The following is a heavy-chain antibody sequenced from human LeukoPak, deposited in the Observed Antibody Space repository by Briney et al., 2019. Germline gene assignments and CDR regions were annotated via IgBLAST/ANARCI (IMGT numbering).Heavy chain of an antibody. D-gene: IGHD3-22*01. J-gene: IGHJ4*02. V-gene: IGHV1-24*01. CDR2: FDPEDGET. Sequence: GASVKVSCKVSGYTLTELSMHWVRQAPGKGLEWMGGFDPEDGETIYAQKFQGRVTMTEDTSTDTAYMELSSLRSEDTAVYYCATRVLYDSIGYYFPHYFDYWGQGTLVTVSS. CDR1: GYTLTELS. CDR3: ATRVLYDSIGYYFPHYFDY.